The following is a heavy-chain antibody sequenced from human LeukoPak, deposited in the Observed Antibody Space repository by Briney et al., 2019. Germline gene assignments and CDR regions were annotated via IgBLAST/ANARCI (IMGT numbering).Heavy chain of an antibody. D-gene: IGHD5-24*01. CDR2: INPRGST. J-gene: IGHJ4*02. CDR3: ARRRLGYYFDY. V-gene: IGHV4-34*01. Sequence: SETLSLTCGVYSGSFSGYYWSWIRQPPGKGLEWIGEINPRGSTNYNPSLKSRVTLSADTSKNQFSLTLNSVTAADTAVYYCARRRLGYYFDYWGQGTLVTVSS. CDR1: SGSFSGYY.